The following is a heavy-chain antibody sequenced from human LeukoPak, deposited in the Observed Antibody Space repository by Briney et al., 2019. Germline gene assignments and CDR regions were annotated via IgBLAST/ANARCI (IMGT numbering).Heavy chain of an antibody. CDR3: ARHSGSGSLSRPFDP. Sequence: SETLSLTCTVSGDSVTSGGFYWAWLRQPPGRGLEWIATVYYTGSTYYNPSLNSRVTISIATSKNHFSLKLRSVVAPDTAVYYCARHSGSGSLSRPFDPWGQGTLVTVSS. CDR2: VYYTGST. J-gene: IGHJ5*02. V-gene: IGHV4-39*02. CDR1: GDSVTSGGFY. D-gene: IGHD3-10*01.